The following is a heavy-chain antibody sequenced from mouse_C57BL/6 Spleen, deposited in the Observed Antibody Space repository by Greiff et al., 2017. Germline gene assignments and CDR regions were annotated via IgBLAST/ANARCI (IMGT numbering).Heavy chain of an antibody. CDR2: INYDGSST. CDR3: AREFYGSSYVTPNWYFDV. CDR1: GFTFSDYY. V-gene: IGHV5-16*01. J-gene: IGHJ1*03. D-gene: IGHD1-1*01. Sequence: EVQLVGSEGGLVQPGSSMKLSCTASGFTFSDYYMAWVRQVPEKGLEWVANINYDGSSTYYLDSLKSRFIISRDNAKNILYLQMSSLKSEDTATYYCAREFYGSSYVTPNWYFDVWGTGTTVTVSS.